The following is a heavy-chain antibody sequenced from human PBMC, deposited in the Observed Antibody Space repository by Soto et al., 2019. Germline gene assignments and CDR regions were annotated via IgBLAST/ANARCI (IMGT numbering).Heavy chain of an antibody. Sequence: QVQLVQSGAEVKKPGASVKVSCKASGYTFTSYAMHWVRQAPGQRLEWMGWINAGNGNTKYSQKFQGRFTITRDTSASTAYMELSSLRAEDTAVYYCARGGTTGTPLAAFDIWGQGTMVTVSS. CDR3: ARGGTTGTPLAAFDI. CDR1: GYTFTSYA. J-gene: IGHJ3*02. CDR2: INAGNGNT. V-gene: IGHV1-3*01. D-gene: IGHD1-1*01.